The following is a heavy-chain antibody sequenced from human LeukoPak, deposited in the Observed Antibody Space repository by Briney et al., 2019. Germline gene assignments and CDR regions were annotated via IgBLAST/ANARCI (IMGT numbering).Heavy chain of an antibody. CDR3: ASTNYYDSSGYHLRY. Sequence: ASVKVSCKASGYTFTNYAMHWVRQAPGQRLEWMGWINADSGDTKYSQKLQGRVTITRNTSASTAYMELSSLRSEDTAVYYCASTNYYDSSGYHLRYWGQGTLVTVSS. V-gene: IGHV1-3*01. CDR2: INADSGDT. J-gene: IGHJ4*02. CDR1: GYTFTNYA. D-gene: IGHD3-22*01.